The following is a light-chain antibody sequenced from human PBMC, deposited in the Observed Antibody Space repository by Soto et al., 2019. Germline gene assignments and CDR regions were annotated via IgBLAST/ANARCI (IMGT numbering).Light chain of an antibody. CDR1: QSVSSY. CDR3: QKRSKWPFT. V-gene: IGKV3-11*01. J-gene: IGKJ5*01. CDR2: DAS. Sequence: EIVLTQSPATLSLSPGERATLSCRASQSVSSYLAWYQQKPGQAPRLLIYDASNRATGIPARFSGSGSGTDFTLTISSLEPEDFAVYYCQKRSKWPFTFGQGTRLEIK.